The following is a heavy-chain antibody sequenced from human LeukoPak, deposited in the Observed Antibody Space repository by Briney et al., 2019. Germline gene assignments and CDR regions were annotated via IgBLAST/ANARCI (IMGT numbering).Heavy chain of an antibody. D-gene: IGHD3-10*01. CDR2: TNPNTGDT. CDR1: GYPLTDYY. V-gene: IGHV1-2*02. Sequence: ASVKVSCKASGYPLTDYYMHWIRQARGQGLEWMGWTNPNTGDTNYPQKFQGRVTMTTDTSISTAYMDLSRLSSDDTAVYYCATLVRGSNSYYPYWGQGTLVTVSS. J-gene: IGHJ4*02. CDR3: ATLVRGSNSYYPY.